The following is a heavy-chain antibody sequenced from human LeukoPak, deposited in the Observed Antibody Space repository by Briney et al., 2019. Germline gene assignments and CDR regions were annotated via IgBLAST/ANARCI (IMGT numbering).Heavy chain of an antibody. CDR1: GFTFSTYA. J-gene: IGHJ5*02. CDR2: ISGSGDST. V-gene: IGHV3-23*01. CDR3: ARPRIAAAGRDWFDP. D-gene: IGHD6-13*01. Sequence: GGSLRLSCAASGFTFSTYAVNWVRQAPGKGLEWVSTISGSGDSTYYADSVKGRFTISRDNSKNTLYLQMNSLRAEDTAVYYCARPRIAAAGRDWFDPWGQGTLVTVSS.